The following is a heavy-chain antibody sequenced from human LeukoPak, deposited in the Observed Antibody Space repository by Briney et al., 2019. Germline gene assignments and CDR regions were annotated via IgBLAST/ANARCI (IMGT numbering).Heavy chain of an antibody. CDR1: GFTFSSYN. D-gene: IGHD3-22*01. Sequence: PGGSLRLSCAASGFTFSSYNMNWVRQAPGQGLEWVSSITSGSSYIYYADSVKGRFTISRDNAKNTLNLQMNSLRAEDTAVYYCARDLGQYYDTSDNWFDPWGQGTLVTVSS. CDR3: ARDLGQYYDTSDNWFDP. CDR2: ITSGSSYI. V-gene: IGHV3-21*01. J-gene: IGHJ5*02.